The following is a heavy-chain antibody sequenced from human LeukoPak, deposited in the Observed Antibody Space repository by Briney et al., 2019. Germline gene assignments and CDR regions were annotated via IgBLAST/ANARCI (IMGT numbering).Heavy chain of an antibody. Sequence: QPGGSLRLSCAASGLTFSSYAMSWVRQAPGKGLEWVSVIYSGDSGVSTYYADSVKGRFTISRHNSENTLYLQMSSLRAEDTAVYLCARSAARLRYYYAMDVWGQGTTVTVCS. CDR3: ARSAARLRYYYAMDV. J-gene: IGHJ6*02. V-gene: IGHV3-23*03. CDR2: IYSGDSGVST. D-gene: IGHD6-6*01. CDR1: GLTFSSYA.